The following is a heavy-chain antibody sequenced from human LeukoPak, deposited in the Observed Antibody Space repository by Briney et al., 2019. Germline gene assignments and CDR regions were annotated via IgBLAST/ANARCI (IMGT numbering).Heavy chain of an antibody. V-gene: IGHV4-39*01. CDR3: ARHRGWLQFGFDY. J-gene: IGHJ4*02. CDR1: GGSISSSSYY. D-gene: IGHD5-24*01. Sequence: NPAETLSLTCTVSGGSISSSSYYWGWIRQPPGKGLEGIGRIYYNGSTYYNPALKSRVTIPVVTSKNQFSLKLSSVTAADTAVYYCARHRGWLQFGFDYWGQGTLVTVSS. CDR2: IYYNGST.